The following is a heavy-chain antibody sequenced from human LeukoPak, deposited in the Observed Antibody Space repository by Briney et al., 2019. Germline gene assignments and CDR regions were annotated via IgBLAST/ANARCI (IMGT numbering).Heavy chain of an antibody. V-gene: IGHV3-33*08. CDR2: IWDDGNNK. J-gene: IGHJ5*02. Sequence: GGSLRLSCVASGFTFSSYSMNWVRQAPGKRLEWVAVIWDDGNNKRYANSVNGRFTISRDNSENTLYLQMNGLTAEDTAMYYCARDSYQDYYGRFDPWGQGTLVIVSS. D-gene: IGHD3-10*01. CDR1: GFTFSSYS. CDR3: ARDSYQDYYGRFDP.